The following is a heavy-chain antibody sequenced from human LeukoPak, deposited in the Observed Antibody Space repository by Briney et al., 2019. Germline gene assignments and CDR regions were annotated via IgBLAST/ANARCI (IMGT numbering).Heavy chain of an antibody. D-gene: IGHD3-10*01. V-gene: IGHV4-4*07. CDR3: AREWVLIRGIGAFDI. Sequence: PSETLSLTCTVSGGSISSDYWSWIRQPAGKGLEWIGRIYTRGSTHYNPSLKSRVTMSVDTSKNQFSLKLSSVTAADTAVYYCAREWVLIRGIGAFDIWGQGTMVTVSS. CDR1: GGSISSDY. CDR2: IYTRGST. J-gene: IGHJ3*02.